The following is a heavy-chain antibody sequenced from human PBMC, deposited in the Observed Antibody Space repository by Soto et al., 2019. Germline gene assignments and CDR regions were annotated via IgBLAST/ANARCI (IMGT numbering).Heavy chain of an antibody. CDR2: ITPFNGNT. Sequence: QVQLLQSGPEERKPGASLRVSCKTSGYTFTNYDVTWVRRAPGRGLEWMGWITPFNGNTHYAPHLQGRITLATDTSTTTAYLDLTNLISDDTAMYYCARVVPGAVPWFDSWGQGTPVTVSS. CDR3: ARVVPGAVPWFDS. CDR1: GYTFTNYD. D-gene: IGHD3-16*02. V-gene: IGHV1-18*04. J-gene: IGHJ5*01.